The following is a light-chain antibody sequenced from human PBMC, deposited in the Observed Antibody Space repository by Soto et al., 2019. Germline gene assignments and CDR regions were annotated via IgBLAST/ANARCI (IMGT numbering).Light chain of an antibody. V-gene: IGLV2-14*01. CDR1: SSDVGGYNY. CDR3: SSYTSSSTPYVV. Sequence: QSALTQPASVSGSPGQSITISCTGTSSDVGGYNYVSWYQQHPGKAPKLVIYEVSNRPSGVSNRFSGSKSGNTASLTISGLQAEDEAYYYCSSYTSSSTPYVVFGGGTKVTVL. J-gene: IGLJ2*01. CDR2: EVS.